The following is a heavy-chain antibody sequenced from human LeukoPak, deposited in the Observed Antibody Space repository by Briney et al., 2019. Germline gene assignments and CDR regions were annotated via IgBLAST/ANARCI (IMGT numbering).Heavy chain of an antibody. V-gene: IGHV1-69*02. CDR3: AIGDIADFDY. CDR1: GGTFSSYT. CDR2: IIPILGIA. D-gene: IGHD5-12*01. Sequence: SVKVSCKASGGTFSSYTISWVRQAPGQGLEWMGRIIPILGIANSAQKFQGRVTITADKSTSTDYMELSRLRSEDTAVYYCAIGDIADFDYWGQGTLVTVSS. J-gene: IGHJ4*02.